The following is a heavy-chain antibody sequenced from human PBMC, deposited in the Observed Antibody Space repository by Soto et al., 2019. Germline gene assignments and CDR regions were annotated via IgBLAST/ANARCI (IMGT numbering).Heavy chain of an antibody. J-gene: IGHJ5*02. Sequence: SETLSLTCTVSGASMSGYYWTWIRQSPGKGLEWIGCVHFTGSTNYNPSLKSRVTISLDTSKNQFSLKLSSVTAADTAVYYCARLLRIAVAGTSGSWFDPWGQGTLVTVSS. D-gene: IGHD6-19*01. CDR2: VHFTGST. V-gene: IGHV4-59*08. CDR1: GASMSGYY. CDR3: ARLLRIAVAGTSGSWFDP.